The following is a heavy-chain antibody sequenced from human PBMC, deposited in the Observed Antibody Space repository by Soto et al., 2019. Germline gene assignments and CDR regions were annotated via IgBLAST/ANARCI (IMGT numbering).Heavy chain of an antibody. Sequence: GGSLRLSCAASGFTFSSYSMNWVRQAPGKGLEWVSSISSSSSYIYYADSVKGRFTISRDNAKNSLYLQMNSLRAEDTAVYYCARGLGRGYSYGPTDYWGQGTLVTVSS. V-gene: IGHV3-21*01. CDR2: ISSSSSYI. CDR1: GFTFSSYS. J-gene: IGHJ4*02. CDR3: ARGLGRGYSYGPTDY. D-gene: IGHD5-18*01.